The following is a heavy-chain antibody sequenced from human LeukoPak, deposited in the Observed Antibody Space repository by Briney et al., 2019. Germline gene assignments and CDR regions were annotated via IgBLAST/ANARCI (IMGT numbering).Heavy chain of an antibody. V-gene: IGHV1-2*02. CDR2: INPNSGGT. Sequence: GAXVKVSYKASGYTFTGYYMHWGRQAPGQGVEWMGWINPNSGGTNYSQKFKGRVTITRDTCISTAYMELSRLRSDDTAVYYCARAGSGYYVPFDYWGQGTLVTVSS. D-gene: IGHD3-3*01. J-gene: IGHJ4*02. CDR3: ARAGSGYYVPFDY. CDR1: GYTFTGYY.